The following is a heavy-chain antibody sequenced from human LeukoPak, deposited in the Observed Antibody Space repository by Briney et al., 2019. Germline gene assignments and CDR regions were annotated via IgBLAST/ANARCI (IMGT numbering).Heavy chain of an antibody. V-gene: IGHV3-30*02. CDR1: GFTFSSYG. CDR3: AKNPHYNILTGYPGSYFDY. CDR2: IRYDGSNK. Sequence: PGGSLRLSCAASGFTFSSYGMHWVRQAPGRGLEWVAFIRYDGSNKYYADSVKGRFTISRDNSKNTLYLQMNSLRAEDTAVYYCAKNPHYNILTGYPGSYFDYWGQGTLVTVSS. J-gene: IGHJ4*02. D-gene: IGHD3-9*01.